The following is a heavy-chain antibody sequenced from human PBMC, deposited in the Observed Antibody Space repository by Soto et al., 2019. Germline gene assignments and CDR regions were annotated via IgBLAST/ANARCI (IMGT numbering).Heavy chain of an antibody. CDR3: TRGRVYMYDSSVWYYFDS. CDR2: IRSKAYGGAT. V-gene: IGHV3-49*04. J-gene: IGHJ4*02. CDR1: GFTFGDYA. Sequence: GGSLRLSCTTSGFTFGDYAMSWVRQAPGKGLEWVSFIRSKAYGGATEYAASVKARFTISRDDSKSIAYLQMNSLKTEDTAVYYCTRGRVYMYDSSVWYYFDSWGQGTPVTVSS. D-gene: IGHD3-16*01.